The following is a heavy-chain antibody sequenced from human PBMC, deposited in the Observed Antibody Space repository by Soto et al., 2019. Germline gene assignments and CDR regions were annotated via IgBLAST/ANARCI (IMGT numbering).Heavy chain of an antibody. Sequence: QVQLVQSGAEVKKPGASVKVSCKASGYTFINYGISWVRQAPGQGLEWMGWISGYNGNTKYAQKVEGRVSMTTDTSPSTAYMELRSRRSDGTAVYYGARRDADYNALTGTPMDVWGQGTTVTFAS. J-gene: IGHJ6*02. V-gene: IGHV1-18*01. CDR3: ARRDADYNALTGTPMDV. CDR2: ISGYNGNT. D-gene: IGHD3-9*01. CDR1: GYTFINYG.